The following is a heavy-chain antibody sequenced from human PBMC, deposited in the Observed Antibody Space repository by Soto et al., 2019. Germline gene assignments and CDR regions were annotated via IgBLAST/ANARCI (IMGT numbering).Heavy chain of an antibody. CDR1: GFTFSDYY. CDR3: ARDIKAIAVAGQRSDAFDI. Sequence: QVQLVESGGGLAKPGGSLRLSCTASGFTFSDYYMSWIRQAPEKGQEWVSDISSSGSTVYYAHSVKGRFTISRDNAKNSLYLQMNSLRAEDTAVYYCARDIKAIAVAGQRSDAFDIWGHGTMVTVSS. D-gene: IGHD6-19*01. J-gene: IGHJ3*02. V-gene: IGHV3-11*01. CDR2: ISSSGSTV.